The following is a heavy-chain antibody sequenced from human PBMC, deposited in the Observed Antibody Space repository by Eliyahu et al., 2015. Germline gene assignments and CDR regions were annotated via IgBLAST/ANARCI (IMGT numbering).Heavy chain of an antibody. V-gene: IGHV4-39*01. D-gene: IGHD3/OR15-3a*01. Sequence: QLQLQESGPGLVKPSETLSLTCTVSGGPIPSSSXYWGWIRQPPGKGLEWIGSIYYSGTTFYNPSLTGRVTISVDTSKNQFSLKLSSVSAADTAVYYCARSQPGLVINRLTAFDMWGQGTMVTVSS. CDR2: IYYSGTT. J-gene: IGHJ3*02. CDR3: ARSQPGLVINRLTAFDM. CDR1: GGPIPSSSXY.